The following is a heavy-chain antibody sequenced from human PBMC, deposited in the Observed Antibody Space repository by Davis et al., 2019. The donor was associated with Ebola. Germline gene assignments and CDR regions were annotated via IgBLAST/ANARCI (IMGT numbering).Heavy chain of an antibody. CDR3: ARMRLGSGWYRDLDY. Sequence: SGPTLVKPTQTLTLTCTFSGFSLSTSGMRVNWIRQPPGKALEWLARIDWDDDKYYSTSLKTRLTISKDTSKNQVVLTMTNMDPVDTATYYCARMRLGSGWYRDLDYWGQGTLVTVSS. J-gene: IGHJ4*02. D-gene: IGHD6-19*01. V-gene: IGHV2-70*04. CDR2: IDWDDDK. CDR1: GFSLSTSGMR.